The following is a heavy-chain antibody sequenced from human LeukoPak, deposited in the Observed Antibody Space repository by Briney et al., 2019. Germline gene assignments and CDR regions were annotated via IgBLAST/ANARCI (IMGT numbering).Heavy chain of an antibody. CDR1: GFTFSSYG. D-gene: IGHD3-10*01. J-gene: IGHJ4*02. V-gene: IGHV3-33*01. CDR2: IWYDGSNK. Sequence: GRSLRLSCAASGFTFSSYGMHWVRQAPGKGLEWVAVIWYDGSNKYYADSVKGRFTISRDNSKNTLYLQMKSLRAEDTAVYYCARDRGLGNFDYWGQGTLVTVSS. CDR3: ARDRGLGNFDY.